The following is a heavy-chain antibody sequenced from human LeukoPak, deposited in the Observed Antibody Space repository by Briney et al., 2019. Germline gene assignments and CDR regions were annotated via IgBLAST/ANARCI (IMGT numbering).Heavy chain of an antibody. CDR3: AREDVSGSPYAFDI. J-gene: IGHJ3*02. CDR1: GGSISSYY. V-gene: IGHV4-59*12. Sequence: SETLSLTCTVSGGSISSYYWSWIRQPPGKGLEWIGYIYYSGSTNYNPSLKSRVTISVDTSKNQFSLKLSSVTAADTAVYYCAREDVSGSPYAFDIWGQGTMVTVSS. D-gene: IGHD1-26*01. CDR2: IYYSGST.